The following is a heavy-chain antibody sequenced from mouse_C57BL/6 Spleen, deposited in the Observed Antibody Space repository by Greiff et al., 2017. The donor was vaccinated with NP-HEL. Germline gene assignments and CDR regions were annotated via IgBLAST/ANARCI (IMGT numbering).Heavy chain of an antibody. J-gene: IGHJ2*01. D-gene: IGHD1-1*01. CDR2: ISDGGSYT. CDR1: GFTFSSYA. CDR3: ARDAYGSSYLDY. Sequence: EVKLMESGGGLVKPGGSLKLSCAASGFTFSSYAMSWVRQTPEKRLEWVATISDGGSYTYYPDNVKGRFTISRDNAKNNLYLQMSHLKSEDTAMYYCARDAYGSSYLDYWGQGTTLTVSS. V-gene: IGHV5-4*01.